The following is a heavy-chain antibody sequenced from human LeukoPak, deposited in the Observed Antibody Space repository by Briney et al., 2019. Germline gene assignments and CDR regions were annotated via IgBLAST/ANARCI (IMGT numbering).Heavy chain of an antibody. CDR2: INHSGST. CDR3: ARDLSPSSSSLDY. J-gene: IGHJ4*02. D-gene: IGHD6-6*01. CDR1: GGSFSGYY. Sequence: SETLSLTCAVYGGSFSGYYWSWIRQPPGKGLEWIGEINHSGSTNYNPSLKSRVTMSVDTSKNQFSLKLSSVTAADTAVYYCARDLSPSSSSLDYWGQGTLVTVSS. V-gene: IGHV4-34*01.